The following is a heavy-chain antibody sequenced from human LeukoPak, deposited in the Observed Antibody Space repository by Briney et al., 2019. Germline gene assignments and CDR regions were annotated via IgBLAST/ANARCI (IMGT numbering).Heavy chain of an antibody. CDR3: ATRIAVAGDRAFDI. Sequence: ASVKVSCKASGGTFSSYTISWVRQAPGQGLEWMGRIIPILGIANYAQKFQGRVTITADKSTSTAYKELSSLRSEDTAVYYCATRIAVAGDRAFDIWGQGTMVTVSS. D-gene: IGHD6-19*01. CDR1: GGTFSSYT. V-gene: IGHV1-69*02. J-gene: IGHJ3*02. CDR2: IIPILGIA.